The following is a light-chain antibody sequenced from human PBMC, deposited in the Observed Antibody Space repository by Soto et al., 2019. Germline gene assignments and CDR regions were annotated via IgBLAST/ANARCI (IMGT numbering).Light chain of an antibody. CDR3: QQYHMCSIT. CDR2: KAS. V-gene: IGKV1-5*03. J-gene: IGKJ5*01. Sequence: DLQLTHTPSTLSTSVRDTLSITSRASQTIRNWLAWYQQKPGKAPKVIIYKASSLESGVPSRFSGSGSGTEFTLTISNLEPDDFATYYCQQYHMCSITFGQGTRLEIK. CDR1: QTIRNW.